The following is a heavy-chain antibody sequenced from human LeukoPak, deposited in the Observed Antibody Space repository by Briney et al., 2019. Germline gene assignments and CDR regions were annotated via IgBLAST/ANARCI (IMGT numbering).Heavy chain of an antibody. D-gene: IGHD4-17*01. J-gene: IGHJ3*02. CDR3: ASAYIVDYDAFDI. CDR2: INHSGST. CDR1: GGSFSGYY. V-gene: IGHV4-34*01. Sequence: PSETLSLTCSVYGGSFSGYYWSWIRQPPGKGLEWIGEINHSGSTNYNPSLKSRVTISVDTSNNQFSLKLSSVTAADTAVYYCASAYIVDYDAFDIWGQGTMVTVSS.